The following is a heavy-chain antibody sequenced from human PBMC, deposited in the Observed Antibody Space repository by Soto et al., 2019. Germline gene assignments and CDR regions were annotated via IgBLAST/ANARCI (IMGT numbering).Heavy chain of an antibody. CDR2: VPYNGGDT. CDR1: GFTFSSYA. J-gene: IGHJ4*02. CDR3: ARYIRGPNVYYFDF. Sequence: HPGVSLRLSCAASGFTFSSYAMTWVRQAPGKGLEWVSIVPYNGGDTYYADSVKGRFTISSDDSKDTVDLQMNGLRAEDTAVYYCARYIRGPNVYYFDFWGPGVLVTVSS. D-gene: IGHD5-18*01. V-gene: IGHV3-23*01.